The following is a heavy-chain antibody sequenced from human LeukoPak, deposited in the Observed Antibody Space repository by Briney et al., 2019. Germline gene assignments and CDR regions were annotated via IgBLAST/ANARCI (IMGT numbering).Heavy chain of an antibody. J-gene: IGHJ4*02. V-gene: IGHV4-61*02. D-gene: IGHD3-10*01. Sequence: SETLSLTCTVSGGSISSGGHYWSWIRQPAGKGLEYLGRIYSTGSTNYNSSLRSRVTISADTSKNHFSLKLSSVTAADTAVYYCARDQTYSGSGIYTYFDYWGQGILVTVSS. CDR3: ARDQTYSGSGIYTYFDY. CDR2: IYSTGST. CDR1: GGSISSGGHY.